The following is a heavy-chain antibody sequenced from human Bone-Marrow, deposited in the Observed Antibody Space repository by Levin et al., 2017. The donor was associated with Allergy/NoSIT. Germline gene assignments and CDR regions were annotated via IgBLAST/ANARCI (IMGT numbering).Heavy chain of an antibody. V-gene: IGHV3-21*01. J-gene: IGHJ3*01. Sequence: MSGGSLRLSCAASGFSFSAYSMSWVRQAPGKGLEWVASLDSTSTYIPFSNSLRGRFTISRDNAKNSLYLQMNSLRADDTAFYYCARDLDGSGNYAFDLWGQGTMVTVSS. CDR1: GFSFSAYS. CDR2: LDSTSTYI. CDR3: ARDLDGSGNYAFDL. D-gene: IGHD3-10*01.